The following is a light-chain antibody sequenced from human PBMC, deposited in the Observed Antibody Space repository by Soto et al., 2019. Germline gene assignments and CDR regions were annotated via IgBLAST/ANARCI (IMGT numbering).Light chain of an antibody. CDR1: QSVSNNY. Sequence: EIVSTPSPGTLSLSPVERATLSCRASQSVSNNYLAWYQQKPGQAPRLLIYGASNRATGIPDRFSGSGSGTDFTLTISRLEPEDFAVYYCQQYGSSGTFGQGTKVDIK. CDR3: QQYGSSGT. J-gene: IGKJ1*01. V-gene: IGKV3-20*01. CDR2: GAS.